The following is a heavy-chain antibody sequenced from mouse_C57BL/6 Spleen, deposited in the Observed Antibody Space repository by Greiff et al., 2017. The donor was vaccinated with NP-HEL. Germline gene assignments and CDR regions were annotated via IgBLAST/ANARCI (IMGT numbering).Heavy chain of an antibody. V-gene: IGHV1-72*01. CDR2: IDPNSGGT. CDR1: GYTFTSYW. CDR3: ARSDGYGFDY. J-gene: IGHJ2*01. D-gene: IGHD2-2*01. Sequence: QVQLKQPGAELVKPGASVKLSCKASGYTFTSYWMHWVKQRPGRGLEWIGRIDPNSGGTKYNEKFKSKATLTVDKPSSPAYMQLSSLTSEDSAVYYCARSDGYGFDYWGQGTTLTVSS.